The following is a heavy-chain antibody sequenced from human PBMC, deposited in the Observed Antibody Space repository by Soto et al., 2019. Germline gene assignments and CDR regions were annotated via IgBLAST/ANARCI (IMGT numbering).Heavy chain of an antibody. CDR3: ASSYSNYALIDYYSYGMDV. V-gene: IGHV1-3*01. Sequence: QVQLVQSGAEVKKPGASVKVSCKASGYTFTSYAMHWVRQAPGQRIEWMGWINAGNGNTKYSQKFQGRVTITRDTAASTAYMELSSLRSEDTAVYYCASSYSNYALIDYYSYGMDVWGQGTTVTVSS. CDR1: GYTFTSYA. CDR2: INAGNGNT. D-gene: IGHD4-4*01. J-gene: IGHJ6*02.